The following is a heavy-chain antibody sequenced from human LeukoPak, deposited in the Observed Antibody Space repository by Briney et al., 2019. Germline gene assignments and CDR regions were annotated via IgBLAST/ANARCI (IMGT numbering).Heavy chain of an antibody. Sequence: GGSLRLSCAASGFTLSSYAMSWVRQAPGKGLEWVSAISDTGNTYHADSVKGRFTISRDNSKNTLYLQMNSLRAEDTAVYYCAKDLSSSSWYLRAFDIWGQGTMVTVSS. CDR3: AKDLSSSSWYLRAFDI. V-gene: IGHV3-23*01. J-gene: IGHJ3*02. CDR2: ISDTGNT. D-gene: IGHD6-13*01. CDR1: GFTLSSYA.